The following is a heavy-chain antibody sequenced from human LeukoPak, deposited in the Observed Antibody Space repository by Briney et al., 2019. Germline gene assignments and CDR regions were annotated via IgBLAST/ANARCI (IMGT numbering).Heavy chain of an antibody. CDR2: IYYSGST. CDR1: GGSISSGGYY. V-gene: IGHV4-31*03. Sequence: PSETLSLTCTVSGGSISSGGYYWSWIRQHPGKGLEWIGYIYYSGSTYYNPSLKSRVTISVDTSKNQFSLKLSSVTAADTAVYYCARFWVPGLSYWFDPWGQGTLVTVSS. D-gene: IGHD2/OR15-2a*01. J-gene: IGHJ5*02. CDR3: ARFWVPGLSYWFDP.